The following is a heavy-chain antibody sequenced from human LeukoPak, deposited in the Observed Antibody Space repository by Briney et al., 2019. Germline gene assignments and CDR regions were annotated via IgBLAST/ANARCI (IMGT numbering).Heavy chain of an antibody. CDR1: GFTFSSYW. J-gene: IGHJ4*02. D-gene: IGHD2-2*01. V-gene: IGHV3-7*01. CDR2: IKQDGSEK. Sequence: GGSLRLSCAASGFTFSSYWMSWVRQAPGKGLEWVANIKQDGSEKYYVDSVKGRFTISRDNAKDSLYLQMNSLRAEDTAVYYCARDRYCSSTSCYYFDYWGQGTLVTVSS. CDR3: ARDRYCSSTSCYYFDY.